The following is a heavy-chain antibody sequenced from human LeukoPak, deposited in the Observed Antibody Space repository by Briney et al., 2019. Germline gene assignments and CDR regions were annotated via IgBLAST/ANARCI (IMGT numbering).Heavy chain of an antibody. J-gene: IGHJ4*02. V-gene: IGHV4-39*01. D-gene: IGHD2-15*01. CDR1: GGSISSSSYY. Sequence: SETLSLTCTVSGGSISSSSYYWGWIRQPPGKGLELTANIYYSGSTYYNPSLKSRVTISVDTSKNQFSLRLSSMTAADTAVYYCARQTPYLYFDYWGQGTLVTVSS. CDR2: IYYSGST. CDR3: ARQTPYLYFDY.